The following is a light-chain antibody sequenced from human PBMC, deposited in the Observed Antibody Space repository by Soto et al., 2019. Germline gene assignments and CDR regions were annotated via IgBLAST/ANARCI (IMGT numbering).Light chain of an antibody. V-gene: IGLV2-14*03. CDR3: SSYTSSSTYV. J-gene: IGLJ1*01. CDR2: DVS. Sequence: QSVLTQPASVSGSPGQSIAISCTGTSSGVGGYNYVSWYQHHPGKAPTVMIYDVSNRPSGVSDRFSGSKSGNTASLTISGLQADDEADYYCSSYTSSSTYVFGTGTKVTVL. CDR1: SSGVGGYNY.